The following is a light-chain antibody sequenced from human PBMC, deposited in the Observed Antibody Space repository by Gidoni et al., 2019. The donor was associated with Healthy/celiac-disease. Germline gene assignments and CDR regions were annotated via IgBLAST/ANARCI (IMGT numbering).Light chain of an antibody. Sequence: IVLSQSPATLSLSPGERATLSCRARQSVSSYLAWYQQKPGQAPRLLIYDASNSPTGIPARLSGSGSGTDLTLTISSLEPEDFAVYYCQQRSNWPPMYTFXQXTKLEIK. CDR3: QQRSNWPPMYT. CDR2: DAS. CDR1: QSVSSY. V-gene: IGKV3-11*01. J-gene: IGKJ2*01.